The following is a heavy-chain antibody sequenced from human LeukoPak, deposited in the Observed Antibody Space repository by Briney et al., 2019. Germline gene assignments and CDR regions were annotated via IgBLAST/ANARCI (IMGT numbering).Heavy chain of an antibody. J-gene: IGHJ4*02. Sequence: PGGSLRLSCAASGFSFSTYGMHWVRQAPGKGPEWVAVIWYDGSHQYYTDSVKGRFTISRDNSKNTLYLQMNSLRAEDTALYYCAKDAKRNYDFWDRFDYWGQGTLVTVSS. D-gene: IGHD3-3*01. CDR3: AKDAKRNYDFWDRFDY. CDR2: IWYDGSHQ. V-gene: IGHV3-33*06. CDR1: GFSFSTYG.